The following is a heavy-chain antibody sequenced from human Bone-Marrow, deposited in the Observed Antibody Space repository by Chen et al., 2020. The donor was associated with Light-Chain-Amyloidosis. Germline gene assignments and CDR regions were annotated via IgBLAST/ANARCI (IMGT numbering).Heavy chain of an antibody. Sequence: QLQLQESGPGLVQPSETLSLTCVVSDHLITDGYYWGWIRQPPGKGLEWIGNVYHTGDAHYNASLESRVTISVDTSKNQFSLKLTSVTAEDTAVYYCARAPPYDSGTSGLDYWGQGTLVIVSS. D-gene: IGHD3-10*01. CDR1: DHLITDGYY. J-gene: IGHJ4*02. CDR3: ARAPPYDSGTSGLDY. V-gene: IGHV4-38-2*01. CDR2: VYHTGDA.